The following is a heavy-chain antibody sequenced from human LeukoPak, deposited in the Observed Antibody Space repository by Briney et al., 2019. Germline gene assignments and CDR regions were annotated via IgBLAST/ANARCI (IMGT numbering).Heavy chain of an antibody. V-gene: IGHV3-23*01. CDR3: AKVFSVVVVPAAIHFDY. CDR2: ISGSGGST. J-gene: IGHJ4*02. CDR1: GFTFSSYA. D-gene: IGHD2-2*01. Sequence: GGSLRLSCAASGFTFSSYAMSWVRQAPGKGLEWVSAISGSGGSTYYADSVKGRFTISRDNSKNTLYLQMNSLRAEDTAVYHCAKVFSVVVVPAAIHFDYWGQGTLVTVSS.